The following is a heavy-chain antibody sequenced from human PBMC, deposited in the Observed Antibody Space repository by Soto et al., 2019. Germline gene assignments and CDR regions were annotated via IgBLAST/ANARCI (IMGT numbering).Heavy chain of an antibody. Sequence: QITLKESGPTLVKPTQTLTLTCTFSGFSLSTTAVGVNWMRQPPGKPLEWLALIYWDDTKHYSSSLKNRLTISKDTSKNQVVLTMTNMDPVDTATYYCAHGSGWLSDQWGQGTLVTVSS. V-gene: IGHV2-5*02. CDR3: AHGSGWLSDQ. J-gene: IGHJ4*02. CDR2: IYWDDTK. D-gene: IGHD6-19*01. CDR1: GFSLSTTAVG.